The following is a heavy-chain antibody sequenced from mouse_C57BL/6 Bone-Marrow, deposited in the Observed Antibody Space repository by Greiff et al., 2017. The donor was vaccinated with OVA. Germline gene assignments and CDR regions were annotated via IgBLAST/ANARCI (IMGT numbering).Heavy chain of an antibody. CDR2: IDPSDSYT. Sequence: VQLQQSGAELVKPGASVKLSCKASGYTFTSYWMQWVKQRPGQGLEWIGEIDPSDSYTNYNQKFKGKATLTVDTSSSTAYMQLSSLTSEDSAVYYCARPEHYYGSSFFDYWGQGTTLTVSS. V-gene: IGHV1-50*01. D-gene: IGHD1-1*01. CDR3: ARPEHYYGSSFFDY. CDR1: GYTFTSYW. J-gene: IGHJ2*01.